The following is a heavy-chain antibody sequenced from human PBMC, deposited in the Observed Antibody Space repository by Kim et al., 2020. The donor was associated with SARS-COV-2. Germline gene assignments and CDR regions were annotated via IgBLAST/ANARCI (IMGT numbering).Heavy chain of an antibody. V-gene: IGHV1-69*01. Sequence: QKFQGRVTITADESTSTAYMELSSLRSEDTAVYYCARENTLGYDSSGYMDYWGQGTLVTVSS. J-gene: IGHJ4*02. D-gene: IGHD3-22*01. CDR3: ARENTLGYDSSGYMDY.